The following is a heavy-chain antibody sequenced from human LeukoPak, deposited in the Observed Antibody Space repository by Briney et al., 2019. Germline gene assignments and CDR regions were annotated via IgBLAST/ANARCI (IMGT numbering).Heavy chain of an antibody. CDR3: ARGRALRYSSSSGIDY. J-gene: IGHJ4*02. V-gene: IGHV4-39*07. CDR1: GGSISSSSYY. D-gene: IGHD6-6*01. Sequence: SETLSLTCTVSGGSISSSSYYWGWIRQPPGKGLEWIGSIYYSGNTYYNPSLKSRVTISVDTSKNQFSLKLSSVTAADTAVYYCARGRALRYSSSSGIDYWGQGTLVTVSS. CDR2: IYYSGNT.